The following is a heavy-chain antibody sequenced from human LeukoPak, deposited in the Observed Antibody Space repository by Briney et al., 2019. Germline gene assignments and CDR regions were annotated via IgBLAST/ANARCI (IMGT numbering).Heavy chain of an antibody. V-gene: IGHV4-39*01. CDR1: GGSISSSSYY. D-gene: IGHD2-2*03. CDR3: ARHKDGYCSSTSCIYYGMDV. J-gene: IGHJ6*02. Sequence: KTSETLSLTCTVSGGSISSSSYYWGWIRQPPGKGLEWIGSIYYSGTTYYNPSLKSRVTISVDTSKSQFSLKLSSVTAADTAVYYCARHKDGYCSSTSCIYYGMDVWGQGTTVTVSS. CDR2: IYYSGTT.